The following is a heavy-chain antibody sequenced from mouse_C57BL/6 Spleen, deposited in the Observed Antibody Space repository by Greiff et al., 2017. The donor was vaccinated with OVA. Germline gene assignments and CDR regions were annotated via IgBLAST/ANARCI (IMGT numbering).Heavy chain of an antibody. Sequence: EVKLVESGGGLVKPGGSLKLSCAASGFTFSSYAMSWVRQTPEKRLEWVATISDGGSYTYYPDNVKGRFPISRDNAKNTLYLQMSHLKSEDTAMYYCARDDGSEAMDYWGQGTSVTVSS. CDR2: ISDGGSYT. D-gene: IGHD2-3*01. CDR1: GFTFSSYA. J-gene: IGHJ4*01. V-gene: IGHV5-4*01. CDR3: ARDDGSEAMDY.